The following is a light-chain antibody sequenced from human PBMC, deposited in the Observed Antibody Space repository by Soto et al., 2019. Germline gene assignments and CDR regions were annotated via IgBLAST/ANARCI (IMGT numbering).Light chain of an antibody. V-gene: IGLV2-14*01. CDR3: SSYTTSSNYV. Sequence: QSVLTQPASVSGSPGQSITISCTGTSNDVGGYNYVSWYQQHLGKAPKLMIYEVSNRLSGISNRFSGSKSGNTASLTISGLQSEDEADYYCSSYTTSSNYVFGTGTKV. CDR1: SNDVGGYNY. CDR2: EVS. J-gene: IGLJ1*01.